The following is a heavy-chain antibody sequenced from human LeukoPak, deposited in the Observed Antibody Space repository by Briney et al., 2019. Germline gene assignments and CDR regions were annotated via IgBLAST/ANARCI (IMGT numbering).Heavy chain of an antibody. CDR2: IIPIFGTA. V-gene: IGHV1-69*13. Sequence: SVKVSCKASGGTFISYAISWVRQAPGQGLEWMGGIIPIFGTANYAQKFQGRVTITADESTSTAYMELSSLRSEDTAVYYCARDPYYYDSSGYPYGMDVWGQGTTVTVSS. J-gene: IGHJ6*02. D-gene: IGHD3-22*01. CDR1: GGTFISYA. CDR3: ARDPYYYDSSGYPYGMDV.